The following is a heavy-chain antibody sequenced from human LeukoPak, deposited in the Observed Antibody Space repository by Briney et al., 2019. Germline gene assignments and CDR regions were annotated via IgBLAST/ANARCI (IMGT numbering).Heavy chain of an antibody. J-gene: IGHJ4*02. Sequence: GGSLRLSCEASGFTFSTYGMHWVRQAPGKGLEWVALIWYDGSNKYYADSVKGRFTISRDNSKNTLYLQMNSLRAEDTAVYYCAKDASTEYYDFWSGPGGFDYWGQGTLVTVSS. CDR2: IWYDGSNK. CDR3: AKDASTEYYDFWSGPGGFDY. D-gene: IGHD3-3*01. CDR1: GFTFSTYG. V-gene: IGHV3-30*02.